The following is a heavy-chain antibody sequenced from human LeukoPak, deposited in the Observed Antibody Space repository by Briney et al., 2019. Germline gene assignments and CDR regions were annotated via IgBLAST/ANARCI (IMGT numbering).Heavy chain of an antibody. Sequence: RASVKVSCKTSGYIFTGYYMHWVRQAPGQGLEWMGWINPNSGGTNYAQKFQGRVTMTRDTSISTAYMELSRLRSDDTAVYYCARFLVGIAVAGFDYWGQGTLVTVSS. D-gene: IGHD6-19*01. CDR1: GYIFTGYY. V-gene: IGHV1-2*02. CDR3: ARFLVGIAVAGFDY. J-gene: IGHJ4*02. CDR2: INPNSGGT.